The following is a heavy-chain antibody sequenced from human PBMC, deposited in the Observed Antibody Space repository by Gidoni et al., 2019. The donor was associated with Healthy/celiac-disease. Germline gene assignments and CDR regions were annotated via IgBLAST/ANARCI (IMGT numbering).Heavy chain of an antibody. CDR3: AKDHDYYGSGSYYNEGYYYGMDV. V-gene: IGHV3-30*18. CDR2: ISYDGSNK. D-gene: IGHD3-10*01. CDR1: GFTFSRYG. Sequence: QVQLVESGGGVVQPGRSMRLSCAASGFTFSRYGMHWVRQAPGKGLEWVAVISYDGSNKYYADSVKGRFTISRDNSKNTLYLQMNSLRAEDTAVYYCAKDHDYYGSGSYYNEGYYYGMDVWGQGTTVTVSS. J-gene: IGHJ6*02.